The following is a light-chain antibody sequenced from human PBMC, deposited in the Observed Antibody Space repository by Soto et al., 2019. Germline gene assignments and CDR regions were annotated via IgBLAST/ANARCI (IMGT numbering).Light chain of an antibody. J-gene: IGLJ2*01. CDR1: SSDVGGYNY. V-gene: IGLV2-11*01. CDR3: CSYAGSYTLV. CDR2: DVS. Sequence: QSALTQPRSVSGSPGQSVTISCTGTSSDVGGYNYVSWYQQHPGKAPKLMIYDVSKRPSGVPDRFSGSKSGNTASLTSSGLHAEDEADYYCCSYAGSYTLVFGGGTKLTVL.